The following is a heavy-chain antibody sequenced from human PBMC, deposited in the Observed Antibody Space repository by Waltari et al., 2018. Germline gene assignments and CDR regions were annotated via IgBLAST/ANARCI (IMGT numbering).Heavy chain of an antibody. J-gene: IGHJ3*02. CDR2: SSSSSSTI. V-gene: IGHV3-48*01. Sequence: EVQLVESGGGLVQPGGSLRLSCAPSGFTFSRYSMNLFRQAPGKGLEWVSDSSSSSSTIYYADSVKGRFTISRDNAKNSLYLQMNSLRAEDTAVYYCARIGAHSVLDAFDIWGQGTMVTVSS. CDR3: ARIGAHSVLDAFDI. CDR1: GFTFSRYS.